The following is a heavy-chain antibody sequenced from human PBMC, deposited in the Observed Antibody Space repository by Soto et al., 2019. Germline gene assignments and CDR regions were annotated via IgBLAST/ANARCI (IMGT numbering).Heavy chain of an antibody. V-gene: IGHV4-59*01. CDR3: ARETIAAAANWFDP. CDR1: GGSISSYY. Sequence: SETLSLTCTVSGGSISSYYWSWIRQPPGKGLEWIGYIYYSGSTNYNPSLKSRVTISLDTSRNQLSLKLSSVTAADTAVYYCARETIAAAANWFDPWGQGALVTISS. J-gene: IGHJ5*02. D-gene: IGHD6-13*01. CDR2: IYYSGST.